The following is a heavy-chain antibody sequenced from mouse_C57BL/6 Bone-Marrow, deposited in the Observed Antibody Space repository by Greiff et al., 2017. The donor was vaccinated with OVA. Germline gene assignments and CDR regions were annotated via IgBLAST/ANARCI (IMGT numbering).Heavy chain of an antibody. J-gene: IGHJ4*01. CDR3: ATSGTTVVAYCDALDY. V-gene: IGHV14-4*01. CDR2: IDPDNGDT. CDR1: GFNITDDY. Sequence: EVHLVESGAELVRPGASVKLSCTASGFNITDDYMHWVKQRPEQGLEWIGWIDPDNGDTDYASKFKGKATITADTSSNTAYLQLSSLTSEDTAVYYGATSGTTVVAYCDALDYWGQGTSVTVSS. D-gene: IGHD1-1*01.